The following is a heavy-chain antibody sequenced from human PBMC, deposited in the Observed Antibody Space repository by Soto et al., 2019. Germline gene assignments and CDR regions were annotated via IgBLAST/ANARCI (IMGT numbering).Heavy chain of an antibody. D-gene: IGHD3-3*01. CDR2: TRSEPNSYTT. CDR3: ARASGTSYTDFDY. V-gene: IGHV3-72*01. CDR1: GFTFSDHY. Sequence: GGSLRLSCAASGFTFSDHYMDWVRQAPGKGLEWVGRTRSEPNSYTTEYAASVKGRFTISRDDSKNSLYLQMNSLRTEDTAVYYCARASGTSYTDFDYWGQGTLVTVSS. J-gene: IGHJ4*02.